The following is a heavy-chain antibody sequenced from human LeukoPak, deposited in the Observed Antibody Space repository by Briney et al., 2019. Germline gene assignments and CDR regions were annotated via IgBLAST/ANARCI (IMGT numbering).Heavy chain of an antibody. D-gene: IGHD1-26*01. J-gene: IGHJ4*02. Sequence: GESLKISCKGSGYSFTSYWIGWVRQLPGKGLDWMEILYPGDYDTRYSPSFQGQVTISANKSISTAYLQWSSLKASDTAMYYCARPRGRKLWDPYYFDYWGQGTLVTVSS. CDR3: ARPRGRKLWDPYYFDY. V-gene: IGHV5-51*01. CDR1: GYSFTSYW. CDR2: LYPGDYDT.